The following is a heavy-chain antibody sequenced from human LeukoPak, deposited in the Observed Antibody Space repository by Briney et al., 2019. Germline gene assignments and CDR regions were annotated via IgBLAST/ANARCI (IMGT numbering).Heavy chain of an antibody. Sequence: GGSLRLSCAASGFSFNTYSMNWVRQAPGKGLEWVSYISSTSRTIYYADSVRGRFTISRDNAKNSLYLQMNSLRAEDTAVYYCARARPSTVTTNYYGMDVWGQGTTVTVSS. CDR2: ISSTSRTI. V-gene: IGHV3-48*04. CDR1: GFSFNTYS. CDR3: ARARPSTVTTNYYGMDV. J-gene: IGHJ6*02. D-gene: IGHD4-17*01.